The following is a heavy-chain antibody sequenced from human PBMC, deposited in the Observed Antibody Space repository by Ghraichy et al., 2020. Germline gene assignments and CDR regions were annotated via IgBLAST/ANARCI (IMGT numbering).Heavy chain of an antibody. CDR3: ARGSHYYDTSGYYSLDY. CDR2: INWNGGSI. CDR1: EFRFGDYG. Sequence: GGSLRLSCAASEFRFGDYGMNWVRQAPGKGLEWVSNINWNGGSIAYADSVKGRFTISRDNAENSLYLQMNSLTAEDTALYFCARGSHYYDTSGYYSLDYWGQGTLVTVSS. D-gene: IGHD3-22*01. J-gene: IGHJ4*02. V-gene: IGHV3-20*04.